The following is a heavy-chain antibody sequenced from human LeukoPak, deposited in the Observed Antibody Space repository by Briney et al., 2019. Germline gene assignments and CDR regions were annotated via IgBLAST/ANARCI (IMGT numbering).Heavy chain of an antibody. V-gene: IGHV4-34*01. J-gene: IGHJ4*02. CDR2: INHSGST. Sequence: SETLSLTCAVYGGSFSGYYWSWIRQPPGKGLEWIGEINHSGSTNYNPSLKSRVTISVDTSKNHFSLKLGSVTAADTAVYYCARIFSRRPIDYWGQGTLVTVSS. CDR3: ARIFSRRPIDY. D-gene: IGHD2-15*01. CDR1: GGSFSGYY.